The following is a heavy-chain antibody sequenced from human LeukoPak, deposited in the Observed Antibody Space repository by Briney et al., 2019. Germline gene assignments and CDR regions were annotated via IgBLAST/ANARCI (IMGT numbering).Heavy chain of an antibody. CDR1: GGSISSSSYY. CDR2: IYYSGST. V-gene: IGHV4-39*07. Sequence: SETLSLTCTVSGGSISSSSYYWGWIRQPPGKGLEWIGSIYYSGSTYYNPSLKSRVTISVDTSKNQFSLKLSSVTAADTAVYYCARAVRLGELSSYFDYWGQGTLVTVSS. CDR3: ARAVRLGELSSYFDY. D-gene: IGHD3-16*02. J-gene: IGHJ4*02.